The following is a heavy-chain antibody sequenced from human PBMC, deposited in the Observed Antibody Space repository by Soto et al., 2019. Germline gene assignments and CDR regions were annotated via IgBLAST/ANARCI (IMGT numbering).Heavy chain of an antibody. V-gene: IGHV1-2*02. J-gene: IGHJ4*02. CDR2: INPQTGDT. CDR3: ARAPLISGPITNLGEASPGVLEY. D-gene: IGHD3-3*01. CDR1: GYNFIGHY. Sequence: QVQLVQSGSEVKKPGTSVKVSCKASGYNFIGHYIHWVRQAPGQGLEWMGWINPQTGDTSLSQKFKYRVIMNSDTSISTVFMELNNLRPVATALYYCARAPLISGPITNLGEASPGVLEYWGQGTPVTVSS.